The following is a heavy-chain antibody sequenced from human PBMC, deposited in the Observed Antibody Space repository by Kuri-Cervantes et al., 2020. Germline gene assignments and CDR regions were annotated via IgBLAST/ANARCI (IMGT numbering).Heavy chain of an antibody. CDR1: GFTFSSYA. CDR2: ISYDGSNK. V-gene: IGHV3-30*07. Sequence: GGSLRLSCAASGFTFSSYAMHWVRQAPGKGLEWVAVISYDGSNKYYADSVKGRFTISRDNSKNTLYLQMNSLRAEDTALYYCAKGVEYSGYDEIDYWGQGTLVTVSS. J-gene: IGHJ4*02. CDR3: AKGVEYSGYDEIDY. D-gene: IGHD5-12*01.